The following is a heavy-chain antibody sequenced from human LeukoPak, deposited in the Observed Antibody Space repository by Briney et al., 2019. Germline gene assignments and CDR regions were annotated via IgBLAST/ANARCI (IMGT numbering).Heavy chain of an antibody. CDR3: ARTVHHCRGGSCYIFDY. J-gene: IGHJ4*02. D-gene: IGHD2-15*01. CDR2: INHSGST. V-gene: IGHV4-34*01. CDR1: GGSFSGYY. Sequence: SETLSLTCAVYGGSFSGYYWSWIRQPPGNGLKWIGEINHSGSTNYNPSLKSRVTISLDTSKNQFSLKLSSVTAADTAVYYCARTVHHCRGGSCYIFDYWGQGTLVTVSS.